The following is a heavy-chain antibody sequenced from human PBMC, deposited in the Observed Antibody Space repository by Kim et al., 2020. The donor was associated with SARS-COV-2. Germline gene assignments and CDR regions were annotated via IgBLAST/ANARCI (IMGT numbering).Heavy chain of an antibody. CDR2: TYYSGST. Sequence: SETLSLTCTVSGGSISSSSSYWGWIRQPPGKGLEWIGSTYYSGSTYYNPSLKSRVTISVDTSKNQFSLKLSSVTAADTAVYYCARDRYAYCSGDNCLRHWFDPWGQGTLVTVSS. CDR3: ARDRYAYCSGDNCLRHWFDP. D-gene: IGHD2-15*01. J-gene: IGHJ5*02. CDR1: GGSISSSSSY. V-gene: IGHV4-39*07.